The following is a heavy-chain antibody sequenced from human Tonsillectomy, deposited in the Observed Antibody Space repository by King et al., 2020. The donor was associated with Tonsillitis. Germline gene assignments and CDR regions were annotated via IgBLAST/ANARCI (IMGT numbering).Heavy chain of an antibody. Sequence: QLVQYGAEVKKPGASVKVSCKVSGYTLTELSMHWVRQAPGKGLEWMGGFDPEDGETIYAQKFQGRVTMTEDTSTDTAYMELSSLSAEDTAVYYCATNLPVYDYVWGSYRYPNWFDPWGQGTLVTVSS. CDR1: GYTLTELS. D-gene: IGHD3-16*02. CDR2: FDPEDGET. CDR3: ATNLPVYDYVWGSYRYPNWFDP. J-gene: IGHJ5*02. V-gene: IGHV1-24*01.